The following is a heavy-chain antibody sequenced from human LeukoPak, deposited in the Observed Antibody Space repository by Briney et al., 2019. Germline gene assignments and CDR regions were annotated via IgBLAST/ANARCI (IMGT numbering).Heavy chain of an antibody. CDR3: ASSSGSYSSIETFDY. CDR2: ISYDGSNK. D-gene: IGHD1-26*01. CDR1: GFTFDDYA. J-gene: IGHJ4*02. Sequence: PGRSLRLSCAASGFTFDDYAMHWVRQAPGKGLEWVAVISYDGSNKYYADSVKGRFTISRDNSKNTLYLQMNSLRAEDTAVYYCASSSGSYSSIETFDYWGQGTLVTVSS. V-gene: IGHV3-30*04.